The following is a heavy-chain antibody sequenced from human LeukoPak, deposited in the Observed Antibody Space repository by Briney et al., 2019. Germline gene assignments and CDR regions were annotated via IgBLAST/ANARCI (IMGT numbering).Heavy chain of an antibody. V-gene: IGHV1-2*02. D-gene: IGHD3-10*01. CDR3: ARGRDYYGSGSYYKRYYYYGMDV. J-gene: IGHJ6*02. Sequence: GASVKVSCKASGYTFTGYYMHWVRQAPGQGLEWMGWINPNSGGTNYAQKFQGRVTMTRDTSISTAYMELSRLRSDDTAVYYCARGRDYYGSGSYYKRYYYYGMDVWGQGTTVTVSS. CDR2: INPNSGGT. CDR1: GYTFTGYY.